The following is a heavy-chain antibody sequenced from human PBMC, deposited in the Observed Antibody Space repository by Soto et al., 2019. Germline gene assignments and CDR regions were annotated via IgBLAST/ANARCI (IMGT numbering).Heavy chain of an antibody. V-gene: IGHV3-30-3*01. J-gene: IGHJ4*02. CDR1: GFTVSSYA. D-gene: IGHD3-22*01. CDR2: LSYDGSNK. CDR3: ATPVVVISV. Sequence: QVQLVEAGGGVVQPGRSLRLSCAASGFTVSSYAMHWVRQAPGKGLEWVAVLSYDGSNKYYADSVKGRFTISRDNAKNTLYMQMNSLRAEDTAVYYCATPVVVISVWGQGTLVTVSS.